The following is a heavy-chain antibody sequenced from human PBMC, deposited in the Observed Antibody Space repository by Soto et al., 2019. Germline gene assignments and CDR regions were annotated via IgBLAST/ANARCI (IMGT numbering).Heavy chain of an antibody. Sequence: HVQLVQSGAEVKKPGSSVKVSCKASGGTFSSDSFSWVRQAPWQGLEWKGGIIPMFDTPIYAQKNQERVTITAEESTSPAYMQLSSLSSGDTAVYYCARSGGLDRDFNYWGQGSQVTVSS. CDR3: ARSGGLDRDFNY. D-gene: IGHD1-26*01. J-gene: IGHJ4*02. CDR2: IIPMFDTP. V-gene: IGHV1-69*12. CDR1: GGTFSSDS.